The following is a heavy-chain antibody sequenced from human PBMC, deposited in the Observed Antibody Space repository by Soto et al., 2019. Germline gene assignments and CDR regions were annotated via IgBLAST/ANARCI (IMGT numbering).Heavy chain of an antibody. V-gene: IGHV4-59*01. CDR1: RGSISNYF. D-gene: IGHD2-15*01. CDR3: ARGGADIVVVVAAADAFDI. Sequence: PSETLSLTCTVSRGSISNYFWTWIRQPPGRGLEWIGYISYSGTTNYNASLKSRVTISVDTSANQFSLRVRSVTAADTAVYYCARGGADIVVVVAAADAFDIWGQGTMVTVSS. J-gene: IGHJ3*02. CDR2: ISYSGTT.